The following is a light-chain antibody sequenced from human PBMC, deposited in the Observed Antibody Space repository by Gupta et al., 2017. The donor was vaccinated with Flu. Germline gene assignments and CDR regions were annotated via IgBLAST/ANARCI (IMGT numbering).Light chain of an antibody. CDR1: QNISTW. Sequence: PSNLSASVGDRVTITCRASQNISTWLAWYQQKPGKAPNLLIYKASTLESGVPSRFSGSGSGAEFILTISSLQPDDFATYYCQHENSYPWTFGQGTKVEIK. V-gene: IGKV1-5*03. CDR3: QHENSYPWT. CDR2: KAS. J-gene: IGKJ1*01.